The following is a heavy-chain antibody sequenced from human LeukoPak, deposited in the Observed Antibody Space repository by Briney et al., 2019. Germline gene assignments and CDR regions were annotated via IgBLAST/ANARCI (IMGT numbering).Heavy chain of an antibody. J-gene: IGHJ6*02. CDR3: VKGMTNSGYSAMDV. CDR1: GFPFASYG. Sequence: PGGSLRLSCEGSGFPFASYGMSWVRQAPGKGPEWVSVMSGSGDSIFYADSGKGRFTISRDNSKNTLYLQMNSLRAEDTALYYCVKGMTNSGYSAMDVWGQGTTVTVSS. D-gene: IGHD6-25*01. CDR2: MSGSGDSI. V-gene: IGHV3-23*01.